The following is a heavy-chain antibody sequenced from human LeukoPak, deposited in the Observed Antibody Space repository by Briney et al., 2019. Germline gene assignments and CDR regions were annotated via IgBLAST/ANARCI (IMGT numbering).Heavy chain of an antibody. V-gene: IGHV3-48*04. CDR2: ISTSSSTI. J-gene: IGHJ4*02. CDR3: ARGSGSRIDF. D-gene: IGHD1-26*01. CDR1: RFTFSSYG. Sequence: GGSLRLSCADSRFTFSSYGMNWVRQAPGKGLQWVSYISTSSSTIYYADSVKGRFTISRDNAESPLYLQMNSLRPEDTAVYYCARGSGSRIDFWGQGTLVTVSS.